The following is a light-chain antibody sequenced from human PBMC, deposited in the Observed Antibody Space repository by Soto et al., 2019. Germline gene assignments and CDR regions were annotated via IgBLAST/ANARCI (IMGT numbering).Light chain of an antibody. CDR3: MQSIQLPIT. V-gene: IGKV2D-29*01. Sequence: EIVLTQSPLSLSVTPGQPAPISCKSSQGLVYSDVETYLYWYLLKSGQPPQLLISEVSNRFSGVSDRFSGGGSGTDFTLKISRVDVEDVGVYYCMQSIQLPITFGQGTRLEIK. CDR2: EVS. J-gene: IGKJ5*01. CDR1: QGLVYSDVETY.